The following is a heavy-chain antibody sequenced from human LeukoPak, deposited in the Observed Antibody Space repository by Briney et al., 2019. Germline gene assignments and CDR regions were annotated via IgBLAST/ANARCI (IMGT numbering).Heavy chain of an antibody. CDR2: LSGSGGST. CDR3: AKDGDDIVVTRGPFDY. CDR1: GFPFSSYA. V-gene: IGHV3-23*01. D-gene: IGHD5-12*01. J-gene: IGHJ4*02. Sequence: PGGSLRLSCAPSGFPFSSYAMSWVRQAPGKGREWVSALSGSGGSTYYADSVKGRFTISRDNSKNTLYLQMNSLRAEDTAVYYCAKDGDDIVVTRGPFDYWGQGTLVTVSS.